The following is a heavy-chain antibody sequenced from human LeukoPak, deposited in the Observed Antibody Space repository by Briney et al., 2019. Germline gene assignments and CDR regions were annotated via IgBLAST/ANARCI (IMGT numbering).Heavy chain of an antibody. CDR3: AKEGREAELLWFGELTY. CDR2: ISGSGGST. CDR1: GFTFSSYG. V-gene: IGHV3-23*01. Sequence: PGGSLRLSCAASGFTFSSYGMSWVRQAPGKGLEWVSAISGSGGSTYYADSVKGRFTISRDNSKNTLYLQMNSLRAEDTAVYYCAKEGREAELLWFGELTYWGQETLVTVSS. J-gene: IGHJ4*02. D-gene: IGHD3-10*01.